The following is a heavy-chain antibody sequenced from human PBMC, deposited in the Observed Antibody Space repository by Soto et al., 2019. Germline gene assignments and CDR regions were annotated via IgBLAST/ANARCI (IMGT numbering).Heavy chain of an antibody. J-gene: IGHJ4*02. V-gene: IGHV2-5*02. CDR3: ATLTADF. CDR1: GFSLTTGVG. CDR2: VYWDDDK. Sequence: GSGPTLVNPTETLTLTCTFSGFSLTTGVGVGWVRQPPGKALEWLALVYWDDDKHYTPSLMSRLTITKDISKGQVVLTMTNMDPVDTATYYCATLTADFWGPGTLVTVSS.